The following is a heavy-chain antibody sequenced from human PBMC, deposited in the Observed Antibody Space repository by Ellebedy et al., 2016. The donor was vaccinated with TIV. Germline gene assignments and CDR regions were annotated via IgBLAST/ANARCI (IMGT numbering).Heavy chain of an antibody. Sequence: AASVKVSCKASGYTFTSYDINWVRQATGQGLEWMGWMNPNSGNTGYAQKFQGRVTITRNTSISTAYMELSSLRSEDTAVYYCARLSLTPSGITGTTETSPNFDYWGQGTLVTVSS. CDR3: ARLSLTPSGITGTTETSPNFDY. D-gene: IGHD1-20*01. CDR1: GYTFTSYD. CDR2: MNPNSGNT. J-gene: IGHJ4*02. V-gene: IGHV1-8*03.